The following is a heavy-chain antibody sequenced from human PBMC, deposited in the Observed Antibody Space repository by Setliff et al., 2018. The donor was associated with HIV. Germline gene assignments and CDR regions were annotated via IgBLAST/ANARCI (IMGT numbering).Heavy chain of an antibody. D-gene: IGHD2-15*01. J-gene: IGHJ4*02. Sequence: SETLSLTCTVSGYSISSGYYWGFIRQPPGKGLEWIGSIFHSGTTYYNPSLKSRVTISVDTSKNQFSLKLSSVTAADTAVYYCARGGHCSGGSCYSVDYWGQGTLVTVSS. CDR2: IFHSGTT. V-gene: IGHV4-38-2*02. CDR1: GYSISSGYY. CDR3: ARGGHCSGGSCYSVDY.